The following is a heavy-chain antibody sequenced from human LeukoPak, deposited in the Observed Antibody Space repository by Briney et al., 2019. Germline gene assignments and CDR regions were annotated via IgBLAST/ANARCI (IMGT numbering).Heavy chain of an antibody. CDR1: GGSISSSSYY. CDR3: ARTPSYRGGVTTIKWFDP. D-gene: IGHD5-12*01. J-gene: IGHJ5*02. Sequence: SETLSLTCTVSGGSISSSSYYWGWIRQPPGKGLEWIGSIYYSGSTYYNPSLKSRVTISVDTSKNQFSLKLSSVTAADTAVYYCARTPSYRGGVTTIKWFDPWGQGTLVTVSS. CDR2: IYYSGST. V-gene: IGHV4-39*07.